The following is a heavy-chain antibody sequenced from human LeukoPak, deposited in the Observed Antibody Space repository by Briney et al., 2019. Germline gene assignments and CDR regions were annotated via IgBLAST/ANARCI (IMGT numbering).Heavy chain of an antibody. CDR3: AKDLSGLYYGSGSYDY. CDR2: ISGNGGST. Sequence: PGGSLRLSCAASGFTFSSYVMNWVRQAPGKGLEWVSGISGNGGSTYYADSVKGRFTISRDNSKNTLYLQMNSLRAEDTAVYYCAKDLSGLYYGSGSYDYWGQGTLVTVSS. D-gene: IGHD3-10*01. J-gene: IGHJ4*02. CDR1: GFTFSSYV. V-gene: IGHV3-23*01.